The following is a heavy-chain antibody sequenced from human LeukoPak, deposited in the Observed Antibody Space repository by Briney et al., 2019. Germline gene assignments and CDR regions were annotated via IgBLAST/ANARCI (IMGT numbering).Heavy chain of an antibody. V-gene: IGHV4-38-2*02. CDR1: GYSITSGCY. CDR2: IYYTGST. CDR3: ARDSDPMNY. J-gene: IGHJ4*02. Sequence: SETLSLTCTVSGYSITSGCYWAWIRPPPGKGLEWIGNIYYTGSTFYNPSLNSRVTMSVDTSKNQFSLKLNSVTAADTAVYYCARDSDPMNYWGQGTLVTVSS.